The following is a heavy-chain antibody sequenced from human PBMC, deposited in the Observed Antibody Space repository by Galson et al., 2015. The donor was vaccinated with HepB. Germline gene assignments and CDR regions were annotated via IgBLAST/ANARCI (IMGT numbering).Heavy chain of an antibody. Sequence: CAISEDSVSSNTTAWNWIRQSPSRGLEWLGRTYYRSKWYNDYAVSVRRRIIIKPDTSKNQFSLHLNSVTPEDTAVYYCAGVGGMSGTYYFDYWGQGALVTVSS. D-gene: IGHD1-26*01. CDR1: EDSVSSNTTA. J-gene: IGHJ4*02. V-gene: IGHV6-1*01. CDR3: AGVGGMSGTYYFDY. CDR2: TYYRSKWYN.